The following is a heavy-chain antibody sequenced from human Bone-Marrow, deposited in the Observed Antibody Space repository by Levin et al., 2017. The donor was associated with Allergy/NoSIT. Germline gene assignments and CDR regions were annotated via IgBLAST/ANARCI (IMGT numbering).Heavy chain of an antibody. D-gene: IGHD6-13*01. J-gene: IGHJ4*02. CDR1: DDAVSDYY. Sequence: SETLSLTCSVSDDAVSDYYWGWIRQPPGKGLEWIGYIYYYSGTTNYNPSLKSRVTISVDKSKKQFSLKVNSVTAADTAVYFCARYGSSCSHFDHWGRGTLVTVSS. CDR3: ARYGSSCSHFDH. V-gene: IGHV4-59*02. CDR2: IYYYSGTT.